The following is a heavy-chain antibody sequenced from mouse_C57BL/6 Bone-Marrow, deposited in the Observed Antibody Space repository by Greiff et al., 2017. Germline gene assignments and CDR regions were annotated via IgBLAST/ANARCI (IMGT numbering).Heavy chain of an antibody. CDR3: ARKGWYDYYAIDY. CDR2: LPYACRRT. CDR1: GFTFSDYS. Sequence: EVTLVESAGGLVQPGSSLKLSCTASGFTFSDYSMAWVRQVPEKGLAWVAHLPYACRRTYYLDSLKSRFIFSRDNAKNMLYLQKSSLKSADTATYYCARKGWYDYYAIDYWGQGTSVTVSS. J-gene: IGHJ4*01. V-gene: IGHV5-16*01. D-gene: IGHD1-1*02.